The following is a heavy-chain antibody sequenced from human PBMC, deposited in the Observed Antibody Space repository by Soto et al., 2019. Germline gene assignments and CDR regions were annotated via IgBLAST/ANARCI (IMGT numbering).Heavy chain of an antibody. V-gene: IGHV4-34*01. CDR1: GGSFSGYY. D-gene: IGHD3-10*01. CDR3: ARERAYYYGSGSYYRFDY. CDR2: INHSGST. J-gene: IGHJ4*02. Sequence: SETLSLTCAVYGGSFSGYYWSWIRQPPGKGLEWIGEINHSGSTNYNPSLKSRVTISVDTSKNQFPLKLSSVTAADTAVYYCARERAYYYGSGSYYRFDYWGQGTLVTVSS.